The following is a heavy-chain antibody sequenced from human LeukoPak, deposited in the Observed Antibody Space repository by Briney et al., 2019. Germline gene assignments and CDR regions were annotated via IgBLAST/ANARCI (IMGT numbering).Heavy chain of an antibody. CDR1: GGSISSSSYY. Sequence: SETLSLTCTISGGSISSSSYYWGWIRQPPGKGLEWIGNIYYSGRTYYNPSLKSLVTISVDTSKNDFSLKLSSVTAADTAVYYCARLYYYDSSGPPLWGQGTMVAVSS. V-gene: IGHV4-39*02. CDR2: IYYSGRT. D-gene: IGHD3-22*01. J-gene: IGHJ4*02. CDR3: ARLYYYDSSGPPL.